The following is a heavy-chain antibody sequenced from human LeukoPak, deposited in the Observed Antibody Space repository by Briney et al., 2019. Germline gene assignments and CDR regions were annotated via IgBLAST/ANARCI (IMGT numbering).Heavy chain of an antibody. J-gene: IGHJ3*02. CDR3: ARQLIYSGSYYGAERAFDI. V-gene: IGHV1-69*05. D-gene: IGHD1-26*01. CDR1: GGTFSSYA. Sequence: GASVKVSCKASGGTFSSYAISWVRQAPGQGLEWMGGIIPIFGTANYAQKFQGRVTITTDESTSTAYMELSSLRSEDTAVYYCARQLIYSGSYYGAERAFDIWGQGTMVTVSS. CDR2: IIPIFGTA.